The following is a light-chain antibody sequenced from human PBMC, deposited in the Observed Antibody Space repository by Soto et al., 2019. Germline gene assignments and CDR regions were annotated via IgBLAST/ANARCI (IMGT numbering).Light chain of an antibody. CDR2: RAS. V-gene: IGKV1-5*03. CDR3: QQYQKIPWT. Sequence: DIQMTQSPSTLSASVGDRVTITCRASQSISTWLAWYQQKPGLAPKLLIYRASRLESGVPSTFSASGSETEFTRTVTSLQPDDFATYYCQQYQKIPWTFGQGTKVDIK. CDR1: QSISTW. J-gene: IGKJ1*01.